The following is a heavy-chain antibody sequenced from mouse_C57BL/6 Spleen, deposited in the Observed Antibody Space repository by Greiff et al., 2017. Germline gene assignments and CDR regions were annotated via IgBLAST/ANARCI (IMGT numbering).Heavy chain of an antibody. D-gene: IGHD1-1*01. J-gene: IGHJ4*01. CDR1: GYTFTSYT. CDR2: INPSSGYT. Sequence: VQLQQSGAELAKPGASVKMSCKASGYTFTSYTMTWVKQRPGQGLEWIGYINPSSGYTKYNQKFKDKATLTADKSSSTAYVQLSSLTSEDSAVYYCARMTTVLPMDYWGQGTSVTVSS. V-gene: IGHV1-4*01. CDR3: ARMTTVLPMDY.